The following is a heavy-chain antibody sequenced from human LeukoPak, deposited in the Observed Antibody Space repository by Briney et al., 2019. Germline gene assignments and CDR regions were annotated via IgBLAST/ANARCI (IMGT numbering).Heavy chain of an antibody. Sequence: SETLSLTCTVSGGSISSSSYYWGWIRQPPGKGLEWIGEINHSGSTNYNPSLKSRVTISVVTSKNQFSLKLSSVTAADTAVYYCARGGRWLQDDAFDIWGQGTMVTVSS. CDR1: GGSISSSSYY. D-gene: IGHD5-24*01. CDR3: ARGGRWLQDDAFDI. CDR2: INHSGST. V-gene: IGHV4-39*07. J-gene: IGHJ3*02.